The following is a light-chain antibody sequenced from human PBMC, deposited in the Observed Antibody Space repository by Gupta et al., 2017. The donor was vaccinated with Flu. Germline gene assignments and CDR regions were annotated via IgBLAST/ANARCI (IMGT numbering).Light chain of an antibody. CDR2: AAS. V-gene: IGKV1-39*01. CDR1: QSISSY. J-gene: IGKJ4*01. CDR3: QQSYSPLT. Sequence: DIQMTQSPSSLSASVGDRVTITCRASQSISSYLNWYQQKPGKAPKLLIYAASSLQSGVPSRFSGSGSGTDFTITISSLQPEDFATYYCQQSYSPLTFGGGTKVEIK.